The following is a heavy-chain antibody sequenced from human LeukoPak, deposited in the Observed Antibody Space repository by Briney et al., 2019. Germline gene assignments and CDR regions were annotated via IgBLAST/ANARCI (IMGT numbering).Heavy chain of an antibody. J-gene: IGHJ6*02. Sequence: EGSLRLSCAASGFTFSSYWMNWARQAPGKGLEWVASINHNGNVNYYVDSVKGRFTISRDNAKNSLYLQMSNLRAEDTAVYFCARGGGLDVWGQGATVTVSS. CDR3: ARGGGLDV. CDR1: GFTFSSYW. V-gene: IGHV3-7*03. CDR2: INHNGNVN. D-gene: IGHD3-16*01.